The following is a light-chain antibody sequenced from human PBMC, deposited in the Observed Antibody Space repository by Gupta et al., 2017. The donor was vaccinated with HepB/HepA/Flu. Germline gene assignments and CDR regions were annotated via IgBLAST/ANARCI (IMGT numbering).Light chain of an antibody. V-gene: IGLV1-47*01. CDR2: RSK. J-gene: IGLJ1*01. CDR1: SSNIGSNY. CDR3: AAWDDSLSGHYV. Sequence: QSVLTQPPSASGTSGQRVTISCSGSSSNIGSNYVYWYQQLPGTAPKLLIYRSKQRPSGVPDRLSGSKSGTSASLAISGLRSEDEADYYCAAWDDSLSGHYVFGTGTKVTVL.